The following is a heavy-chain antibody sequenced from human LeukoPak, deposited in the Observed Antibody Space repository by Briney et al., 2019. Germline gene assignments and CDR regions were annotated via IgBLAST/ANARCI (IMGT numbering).Heavy chain of an antibody. Sequence: PSETLSLTCTVSGGSISSYYWSWIRQPPGTGLEWIGYIYYSGSTNYNPSLKSRVTISVDTSKNQFSLKLSSVTAADTAVYYCARHPLSTSHAFDIWGQGTMVTVSS. J-gene: IGHJ3*02. D-gene: IGHD2-2*01. CDR1: GGSISSYY. CDR2: IYYSGST. CDR3: ARHPLSTSHAFDI. V-gene: IGHV4-59*08.